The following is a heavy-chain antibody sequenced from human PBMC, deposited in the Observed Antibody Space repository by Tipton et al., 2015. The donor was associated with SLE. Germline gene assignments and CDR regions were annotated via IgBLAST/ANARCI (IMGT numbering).Heavy chain of an antibody. CDR2: IYYSGST. J-gene: IGHJ5*02. D-gene: IGHD3-3*01. CDR3: ARHRYYDFWSGFGGWFDP. Sequence: LRLSCTVSGGSISSSSYYWGWIRQPPGKGLEWIGSIYYSGSTYYNPSLKSRVTISVDTSKNQFSLKLSSVTAADTAVYYCARHRYYDFWSGFGGWFDPWGQGTLVTVSS. CDR1: GGSISSSSYY. V-gene: IGHV4-39*01.